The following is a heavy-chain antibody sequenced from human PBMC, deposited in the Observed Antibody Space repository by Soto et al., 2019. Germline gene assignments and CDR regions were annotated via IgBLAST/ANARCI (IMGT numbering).Heavy chain of an antibody. Sequence: SETLSLTCTVSGVSISSGGYYWGWIRQHPGKGLEWIGNIYYSGRTYYNPSLKSRVIMSVDTSKNHFSLKLSSVTDADTAMYDCASVIGGDSEYYFDYWGQGTLVTVSS. V-gene: IGHV4-31*03. CDR2: IYYSGRT. D-gene: IGHD4-17*01. J-gene: IGHJ4*02. CDR3: ASVIGGDSEYYFDY. CDR1: GVSISSGGYY.